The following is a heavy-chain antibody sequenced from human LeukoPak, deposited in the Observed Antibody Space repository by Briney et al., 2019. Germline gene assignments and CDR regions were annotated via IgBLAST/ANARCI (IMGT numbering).Heavy chain of an antibody. J-gene: IGHJ4*02. V-gene: IGHV1-2*02. D-gene: IGHD1-26*01. Sequence: KVSCKASGYAFTGYYMNWVRQAPGQGLEWMGWVNPNSGDTNYAQKFQGRVTMTRDTSITTAYMELSRLRSDDTAVYYCARAYSESYPYFDYWGQGTLVTVSS. CDR1: GYAFTGYY. CDR2: VNPNSGDT. CDR3: ARAYSESYPYFDY.